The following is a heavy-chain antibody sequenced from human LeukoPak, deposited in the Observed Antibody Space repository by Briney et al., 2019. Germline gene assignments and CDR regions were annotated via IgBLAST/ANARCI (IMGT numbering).Heavy chain of an antibody. V-gene: IGHV1-18*01. CDR2: ISAYNGNT. Sequence: ASVKVSCKASGGTFSSYAISWVRQAPGQGLEWMGWISAYNGNTNYAQKLQGRVTMTTDTSTSTAYMELRSLRSDDTAVYYCARDLGWRDSSGSSDYWGQGTLVTVSS. CDR3: ARDLGWRDSSGSSDY. J-gene: IGHJ4*02. CDR1: GGTFSSYA. D-gene: IGHD3-22*01.